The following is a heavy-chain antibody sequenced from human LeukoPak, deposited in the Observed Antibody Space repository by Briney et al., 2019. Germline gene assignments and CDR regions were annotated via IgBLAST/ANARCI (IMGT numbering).Heavy chain of an antibody. CDR2: ISWNSGTK. V-gene: IGHV3-9*01. CDR3: AVLHYYAMDV. D-gene: IGHD2-8*01. CDR1: GFTFDDYA. Sequence: HPGGSLRLSCAASGFTFDDYAMHWVRQAPGKGLEWVSGISWNSGTKGYADSVKSRFTISRDNAKNSLYLQMNSLRGEDAALYYCAVLHYYAMDVWGQGTTVTVSS. J-gene: IGHJ6*02.